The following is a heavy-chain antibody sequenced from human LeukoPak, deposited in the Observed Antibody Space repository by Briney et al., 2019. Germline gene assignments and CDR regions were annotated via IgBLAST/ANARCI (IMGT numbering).Heavy chain of an antibody. CDR2: IKYNGYT. J-gene: IGHJ4*02. V-gene: IGHV4-59*01. CDR1: GGSINNDY. CDR3: ARSKMLLREGFDY. D-gene: IGHD3-16*01. Sequence: PSETLSPTCTVSGGSINNDYWSWIRQPPGKGLEWLGYIKYNGYTNYNPSLKSRVTMSIDASKKQFSLKLSSVTAADTAVYYCARSKMLLREGFDYWGQGTLVTVSS.